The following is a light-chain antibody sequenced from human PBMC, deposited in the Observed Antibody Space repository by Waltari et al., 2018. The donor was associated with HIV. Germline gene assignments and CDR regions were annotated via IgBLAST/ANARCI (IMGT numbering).Light chain of an antibody. Sequence: QSVLTQPPSASGTPGQRVTISCSGSSSNIGRNTVNWYQQLPGTAPKLLIYSNKQRPSGVPDRFSGSKSGTSASLAISGLQSEDEADYYCAAWDDSLNGAVFGGGTQLTVL. CDR2: SNK. J-gene: IGLJ7*01. V-gene: IGLV1-44*01. CDR3: AAWDDSLNGAV. CDR1: SSNIGRNT.